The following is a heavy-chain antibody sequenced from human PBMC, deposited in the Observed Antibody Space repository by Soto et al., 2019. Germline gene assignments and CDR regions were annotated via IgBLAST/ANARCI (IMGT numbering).Heavy chain of an antibody. Sequence: GGSLRLSCAASGFTFSSYWMSWVRQAPGKGLEWVAKIKQDGSEKYYVDSVKGRFTISRDNAKNSLYLQMNSLRAEDTAVYYCARVRGVLQYYYYYMDVWGKGTTVTVS. CDR3: ARVRGVLQYYYYYMDV. V-gene: IGHV3-7*03. CDR1: GFTFSSYW. J-gene: IGHJ6*03. D-gene: IGHD4-4*01. CDR2: IKQDGSEK.